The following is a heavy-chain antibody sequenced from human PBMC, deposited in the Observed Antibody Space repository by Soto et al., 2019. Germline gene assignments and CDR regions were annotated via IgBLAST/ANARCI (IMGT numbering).Heavy chain of an antibody. D-gene: IGHD1-26*01. CDR3: ASLTGGSYWY. CDR1: GGSISSGGYY. Sequence: SETLSLTCTVSGGSISSGGYYWSWIRQHPGKGLEWIGYVYYSGSTYYNPSLKSRVTISVDTSKNQFSLKLSSVTAADTAVYYCASLTGGSYWYWGQGTLVTSPQ. CDR2: VYYSGST. J-gene: IGHJ4*02. V-gene: IGHV4-31*03.